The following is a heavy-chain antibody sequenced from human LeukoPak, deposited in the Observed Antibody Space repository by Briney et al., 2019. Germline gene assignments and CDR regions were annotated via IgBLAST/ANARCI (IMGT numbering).Heavy chain of an antibody. D-gene: IGHD2-15*01. CDR3: ARGRYCSADICSGGDAFDI. Sequence: SETLSLTCTVSGGSINNYYWSWIRQPAGKGLQWIGRIYTRGSTNYNPSLKSRVTMSVDTSKNQFSLKLSSVTAADTAVYYCARGRYCSADICSGGDAFDIWGQGTMVSVSS. J-gene: IGHJ3*02. V-gene: IGHV4-4*07. CDR1: GGSINNYY. CDR2: IYTRGST.